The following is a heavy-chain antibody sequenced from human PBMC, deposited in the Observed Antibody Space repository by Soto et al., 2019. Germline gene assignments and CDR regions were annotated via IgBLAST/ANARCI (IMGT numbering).Heavy chain of an antibody. CDR1: GYTFTVYY. Sequence: ASVKVSCKASGYTFTVYYMHWVLRAPGQGLEWMGWINPNSGGTNYAQKFQGWVTMTRDTSISTAYMELSRLRSDDTAVYYCASCSDSGRYYAFDFLSQGTTVPVS. CDR2: INPNSGGT. CDR3: ASCSDSGRYYAFDF. V-gene: IGHV1-2*04. D-gene: IGHD6-25*01. J-gene: IGHJ3*01.